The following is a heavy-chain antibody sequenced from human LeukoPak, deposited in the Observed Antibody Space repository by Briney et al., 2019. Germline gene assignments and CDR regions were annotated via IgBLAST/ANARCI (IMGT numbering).Heavy chain of an antibody. CDR1: GFTFSDYY. CDR3: ARVPRFYGDYGGMDL. Sequence: PGGSLRLSCAASGFTFSDYYMSGIRQAPGKGLEGVSYISSSGSTIYYADSVKGRFTISRDNAKNSLYLQMNSLRAEDTAVYYCARVPRFYGDYGGMDLWGQGTLVTVSS. CDR2: ISSSGSTI. V-gene: IGHV3-11*01. J-gene: IGHJ4*02. D-gene: IGHD4-17*01.